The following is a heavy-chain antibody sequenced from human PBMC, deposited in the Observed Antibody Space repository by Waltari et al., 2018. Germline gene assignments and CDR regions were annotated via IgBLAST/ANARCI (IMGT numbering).Heavy chain of an antibody. CDR2: ISYDGSNK. CDR1: GFTFSSYA. D-gene: IGHD3-3*01. V-gene: IGHV3-30-3*01. CDR3: ARGVYYDFWSGYSTDEHFDY. J-gene: IGHJ4*02. Sequence: QVQLVESGGGVVQPGRSLRLSCAASGFTFSSYAMHWVRQAPGKGLGWVAVISYDGSNKYYADSVKGRFTISRDNSKNTLYLQMNSLRAEDTAVYYCARGVYYDFWSGYSTDEHFDYWGQGTLVTVSS.